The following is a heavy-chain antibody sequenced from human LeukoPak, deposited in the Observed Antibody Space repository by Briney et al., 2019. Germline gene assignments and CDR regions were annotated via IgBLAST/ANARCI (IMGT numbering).Heavy chain of an antibody. V-gene: IGHV5-51*01. CDR1: GYSFPSSW. CDR3: ARIGSRPYFDY. CDR2: IYPGDSDT. J-gene: IGHJ4*02. Sequence: GGALKISCQGSGYSFPSSWIGWVRQTPGKGLELMGIIYPGDSDTKYSPSFQGQVTISVDRSITTAYLQWSSLKASDTAMYFCARIGSRPYFDYWGQGTLVTVSS.